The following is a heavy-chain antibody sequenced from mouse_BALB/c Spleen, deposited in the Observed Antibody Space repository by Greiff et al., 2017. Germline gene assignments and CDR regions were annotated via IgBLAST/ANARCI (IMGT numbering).Heavy chain of an antibody. CDR2: ISSGSSTI. J-gene: IGHJ3*01. CDR3: ARDYDYDPDRFAY. Sequence: EVMLVESGGGLVQPGGSRKLSCAASGFTFSSFGMHWVRQAPEKGLEWVTYISSGSSTIYYADTVKGRFTISRDNPKNTLFLQMTSLRSEDTAMYYCARDYDYDPDRFAYWGQGTLVTVSA. V-gene: IGHV5-17*02. D-gene: IGHD2-4*01. CDR1: GFTFSSFG.